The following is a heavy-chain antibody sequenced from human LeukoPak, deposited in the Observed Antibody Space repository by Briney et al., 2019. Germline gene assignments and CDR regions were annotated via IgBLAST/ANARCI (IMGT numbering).Heavy chain of an antibody. CDR1: GFTFDDYA. D-gene: IGHD3-9*01. CDR3: AKDENDILTGYLDY. Sequence: GGSLRLSCAASGFTFDDYAMHWVRQAPGKGLEWVSGISWNSGSIGYADSVKGRFTISRDNAKNSLYLQMNSLRAEDTALYYCAKDENDILTGYLDYWGQGTLVTVSS. CDR2: ISWNSGSI. V-gene: IGHV3-9*01. J-gene: IGHJ4*02.